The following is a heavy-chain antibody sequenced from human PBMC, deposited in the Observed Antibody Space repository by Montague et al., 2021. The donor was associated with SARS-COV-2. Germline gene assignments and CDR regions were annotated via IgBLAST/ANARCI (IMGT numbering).Heavy chain of an antibody. CDR3: ASSYIPNKYYEVY. J-gene: IGHJ4*02. CDR1: GFTFSTYP. V-gene: IGHV3-23*01. CDR2: IGAGVSST. Sequence: SLRLSCAASGFTFSTYPMHWVRQAPGKGLEWVSSIGAGVSSTFYADSVKGRFTVSRDNSKNTLYLQMNSLRAEDTAVYYCASSYIPNKYYEVYWGPGTLVTVSS. D-gene: IGHD2/OR15-2a*01.